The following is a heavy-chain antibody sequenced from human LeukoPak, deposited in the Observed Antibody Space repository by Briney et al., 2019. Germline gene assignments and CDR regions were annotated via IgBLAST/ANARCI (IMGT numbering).Heavy chain of an antibody. D-gene: IGHD6-13*01. Sequence: SETLSLTCTVSGGSISSSSYYWGWIRQPPGKGLEWIGSIYYSGSTNYNPSLKSRVTISVDTSKNQFSLKLSSVTAADTAVYYCARDGDSSSWYPVSRYYYYYMDVWGEGTTVTISS. CDR3: ARDGDSSSWYPVSRYYYYYMDV. J-gene: IGHJ6*03. CDR2: IYYSGST. CDR1: GGSISSSSYY. V-gene: IGHV4-39*07.